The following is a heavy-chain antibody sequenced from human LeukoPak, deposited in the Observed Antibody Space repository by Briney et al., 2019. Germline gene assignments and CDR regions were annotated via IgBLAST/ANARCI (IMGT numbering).Heavy chain of an antibody. V-gene: IGHV4-59*01. D-gene: IGHD3-16*02. CDR3: ARELIGSYYYYYMDV. J-gene: IGHJ6*03. CDR2: IHYSGST. CDR1: GGSINSYY. Sequence: SETLSLTCTVSGGSINSYYWSWIRQPPGRGLEWIGSIHYSGSTSYNPSLRSRVTISVDKSKNQFFLKLSSVTATDTAVYYCARELIGSYYYYYMDVWGKGTTVTVSS.